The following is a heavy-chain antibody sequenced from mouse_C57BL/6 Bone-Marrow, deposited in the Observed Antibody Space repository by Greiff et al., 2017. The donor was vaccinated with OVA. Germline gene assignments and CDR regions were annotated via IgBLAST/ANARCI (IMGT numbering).Heavy chain of an antibody. V-gene: IGHV1-81*01. D-gene: IGHD2-5*01. CDR3: AREGTYYSIYWFAY. Sequence: QVQLQQSGAELARPGASVKLSCKASGYTFTSYGISWVKQRTGQGLEWIGEIYPRSGNTYYNEKFKGKATLTADKSSSTAYMELRSLTSEDSAVYFCAREGTYYSIYWFAYWGQGTLVTVSA. CDR2: IYPRSGNT. CDR1: GYTFTSYG. J-gene: IGHJ3*01.